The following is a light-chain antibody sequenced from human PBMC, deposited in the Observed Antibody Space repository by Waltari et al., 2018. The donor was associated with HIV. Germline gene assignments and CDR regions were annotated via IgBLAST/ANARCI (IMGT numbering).Light chain of an antibody. CDR1: GSDIGGYDY. CDR2: EVT. Sequence: QSALTQPASVSGSPGQSITISCTGTGSDIGGYDYVSWYQQQPGKAPKLMIYEVTNRPSGVSNRFSGSKSGNTASLTISGLQAEDEADYYCSSYTGSSTYVFGTGTKVTVL. V-gene: IGLV2-14*01. CDR3: SSYTGSSTYV. J-gene: IGLJ1*01.